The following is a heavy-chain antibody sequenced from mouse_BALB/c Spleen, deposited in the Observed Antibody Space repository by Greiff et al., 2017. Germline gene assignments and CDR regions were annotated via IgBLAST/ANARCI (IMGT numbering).Heavy chain of an antibody. CDR2: ISSGGST. D-gene: IGHD1-1*01. V-gene: IGHV5-6-5*01. CDR1: GFTFSSYA. CDR3: ARGVATVVEMDY. Sequence: EVNVVESGGGLVKPGGSLKLSCAASGFTFSSYAMSWVRQTPEKRLEWVASISSGGSTYYPDSVKGRFTISRDNARNILYLQMSSLRSEDTAMYYCARGVATVVEMDYWGQGTSGTVSS. J-gene: IGHJ4*01.